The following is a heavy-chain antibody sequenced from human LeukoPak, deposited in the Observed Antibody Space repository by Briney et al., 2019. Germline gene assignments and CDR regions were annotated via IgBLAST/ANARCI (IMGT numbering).Heavy chain of an antibody. J-gene: IGHJ4*02. CDR1: GFTFDDYG. V-gene: IGHV3-20*04. Sequence: RSGGSLRLSCAASGFTFDDYGMSWVRQAPGKGLEWVSGINWNGSSTGYADSVKGRFTISRDNAKNSLYLQMNSLRAEDTALYYCARDGEYCSSTSCYGYWGQGTLVTVSS. CDR3: ARDGEYCSSTSCYGY. CDR2: INWNGSST. D-gene: IGHD2-2*01.